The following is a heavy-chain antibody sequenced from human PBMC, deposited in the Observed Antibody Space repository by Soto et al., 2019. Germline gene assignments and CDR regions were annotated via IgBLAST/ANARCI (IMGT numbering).Heavy chain of an antibody. J-gene: IGHJ5*02. CDR1: GGSISSYY. CDR3: ARSYFDFWSGYYKGGWFYP. V-gene: IGHV4-59*01. D-gene: IGHD3-3*01. CDR2: IYYSGST. Sequence: SETLSLTCTVSGGSISSYYWSWIRQPPGKGLEWIGYIYYSGSTNYNPSLKSRVTISVDTSKNQFSLKLSSVTAADTAVYYCARSYFDFWSGYYKGGWFYPRGQRAPVTVSS.